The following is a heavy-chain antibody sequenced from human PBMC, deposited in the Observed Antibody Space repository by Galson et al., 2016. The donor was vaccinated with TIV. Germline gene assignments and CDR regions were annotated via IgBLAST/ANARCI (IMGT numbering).Heavy chain of an antibody. J-gene: IGHJ4*02. V-gene: IGHV3-33*01. Sequence: SLRLSCAASGFTFGSYGMHWVRQAPGKGLEWVAMISHDRSDKYYGDSVKGRFTLSRDNSKNNLYLQMNSLTAEDTAVYYCARQWQSYYLDYWGQGTLVTVSS. CDR1: GFTFGSYG. D-gene: IGHD6-19*01. CDR3: ARQWQSYYLDY. CDR2: ISHDRSDK.